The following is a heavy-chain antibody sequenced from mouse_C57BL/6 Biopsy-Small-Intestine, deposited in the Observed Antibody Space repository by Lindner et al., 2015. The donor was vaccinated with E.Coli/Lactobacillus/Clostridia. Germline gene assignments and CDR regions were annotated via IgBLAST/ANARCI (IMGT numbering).Heavy chain of an antibody. CDR1: GYAFSSSW. D-gene: IGHD2-4*01. Sequence: VQLQESGAELMKPGASVKLSCKASGYAFSSSWMNWVKQRPGKGLEWIGRIYPGDGDTNYNGKFKGKATLTADKSSNTAYMQLSSLTSEDSAAYFCARIYYDYLYYFDYWGQGTTLTVSS. CDR2: IYPGDGDT. J-gene: IGHJ2*01. CDR3: ARIYYDYLYYFDY. V-gene: IGHV1-82*01.